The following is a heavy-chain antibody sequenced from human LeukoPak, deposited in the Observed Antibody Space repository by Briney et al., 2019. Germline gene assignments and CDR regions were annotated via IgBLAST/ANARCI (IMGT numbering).Heavy chain of an antibody. D-gene: IGHD6-13*01. V-gene: IGHV4-59*08. J-gene: IGHJ4*02. CDR2: IYYSGST. CDR3: ARWVYLRTPSAAAFDY. Sequence: PSETLSLTCTVSGGSISSYYWSWIRQPPGKGLEWIGYIYYSGSTNYNPSLKSRVTISVDTSKNQFSLKLSSVTAAYTAVYYCARWVYLRTPSAAAFDYWGQGTLVTVSS. CDR1: GGSISSYY.